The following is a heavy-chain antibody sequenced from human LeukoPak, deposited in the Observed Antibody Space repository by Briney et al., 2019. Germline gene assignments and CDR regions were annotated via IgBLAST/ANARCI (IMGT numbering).Heavy chain of an antibody. D-gene: IGHD2-15*01. CDR2: IYYSGST. CDR3: ADVVVVAATPGYFQH. J-gene: IGHJ1*01. V-gene: IGHV4-59*01. Sequence: PSETLSLTCAVYGGSFSGYYWSWIRQPPGKGLEFIGYIYYSGSTNYKPSLKSRVTISVDTSKNQFSLKLSSVTAADTAVYYCADVVVVAATPGYFQHWGQGTLVTVSS. CDR1: GGSFSGYY.